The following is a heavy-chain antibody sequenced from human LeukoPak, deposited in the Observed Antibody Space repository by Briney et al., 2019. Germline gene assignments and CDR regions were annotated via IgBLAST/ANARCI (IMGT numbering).Heavy chain of an antibody. CDR1: GGSISGYY. CDR3: ARLARGNRYGPYDY. Sequence: PTETLSLTCTVSGGSISGYYWSWIRQPPGEGLEWIGYIYDSGSTDYNPSLRSRVTVSVDTSKNQFSLKLSSVTAADTAVYYCARLARGNRYGPYDYWGQGTLV. D-gene: IGHD5-12*01. J-gene: IGHJ4*02. V-gene: IGHV4-59*08. CDR2: IYDSGST.